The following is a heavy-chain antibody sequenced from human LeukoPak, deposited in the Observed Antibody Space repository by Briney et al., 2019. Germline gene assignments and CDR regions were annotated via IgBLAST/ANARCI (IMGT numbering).Heavy chain of an antibody. J-gene: IGHJ1*01. D-gene: IGHD3-22*01. CDR2: IYPGDSDT. V-gene: IGHV5-51*01. CDR1: GYSFTSYW. CDR3: ARARDYYDSNGYYFVYFQH. Sequence: KHGESLKISCKGSGYSFTSYWIGWVRQMPGKGLEWMGIIYPGDSDTRYSPSFQGQVTISADKSISTAYLQWSSLKASDTAMYYCARARDYYDSNGYYFVYFQHWGQGTLVTVSS.